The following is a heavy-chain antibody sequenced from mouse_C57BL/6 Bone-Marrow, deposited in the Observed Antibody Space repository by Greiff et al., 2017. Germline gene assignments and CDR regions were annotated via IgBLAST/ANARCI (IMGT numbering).Heavy chain of an antibody. V-gene: IGHV1-64*01. Sequence: VQLQQPGAELVKPGASVKLSCKASGYTFTSYWMHWVKQRPGQGLEWIGMIHPNSGSTNYNEKFKSKATLTVDKSSSTAYMQLSSLTSEDSAVYYGARGDYYGSSGAMDYWGQGTSVTVSS. J-gene: IGHJ4*01. D-gene: IGHD1-1*01. CDR2: IHPNSGST. CDR3: ARGDYYGSSGAMDY. CDR1: GYTFTSYW.